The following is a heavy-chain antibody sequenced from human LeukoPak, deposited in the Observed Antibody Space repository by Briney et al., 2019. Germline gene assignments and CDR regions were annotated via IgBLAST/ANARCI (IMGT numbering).Heavy chain of an antibody. CDR2: INHSGST. D-gene: IGHD6-6*01. CDR1: GGSFSGYY. CDR3: ARHQEYSSSSVPKAVAGSGFDY. Sequence: SETLSLTCAVYGGSFSGYYWSWIRQPPGKGLEWIGEINHSGSTNYNPSLKSRVTISVDTSKNQFSLKLSSVTAADTAVYYCARHQEYSSSSVPKAVAGSGFDYWGQGTLVTVSS. J-gene: IGHJ4*02. V-gene: IGHV4-34*01.